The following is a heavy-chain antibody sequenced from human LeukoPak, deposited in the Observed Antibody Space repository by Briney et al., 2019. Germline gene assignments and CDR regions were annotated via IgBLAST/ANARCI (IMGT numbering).Heavy chain of an antibody. CDR3: ARGSGASSDY. J-gene: IGHJ4*02. Sequence: PGGSLRLSCAASGFTFSSYAMHWVRQAPGKGLEWVAVIPYDGSNKYYADFVKGRFTISRDNSKNTLYLQMNSLRAEDTAVYYCARGSGASSDYWGQGTLVTVSS. V-gene: IGHV3-30-3*01. CDR1: GFTFSSYA. CDR2: IPYDGSNK.